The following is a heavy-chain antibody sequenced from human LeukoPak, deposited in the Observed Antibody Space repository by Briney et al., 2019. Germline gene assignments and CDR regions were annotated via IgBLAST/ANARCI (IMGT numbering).Heavy chain of an antibody. CDR2: ISWNSGSI. Sequence: GGSLRLSCAASGFTFDDYAMHWVRQAPGKGLEWVSGISWNSGSIGYADSVKGRFTISRDNAKNSLYLQMNSLRAEDTAVYYCARGGRPYYYGMDVWGQGTTVTVSS. CDR3: ARGGRPYYYGMDV. V-gene: IGHV3-9*01. D-gene: IGHD3-16*01. J-gene: IGHJ6*02. CDR1: GFTFDDYA.